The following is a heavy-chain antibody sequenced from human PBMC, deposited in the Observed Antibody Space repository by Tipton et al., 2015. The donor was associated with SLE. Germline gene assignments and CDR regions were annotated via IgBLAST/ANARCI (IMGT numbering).Heavy chain of an antibody. CDR3: ARAHTYYYNSSGYYGGWYYLYY. CDR2: IYYRGNT. J-gene: IGHJ4*02. CDR1: GGSISSYY. D-gene: IGHD3-22*01. Sequence: TLSLTCTVSGGSISSYYWTWIRQSPGKGLEWIGNIYYRGNTNYNPSLKSRVTISVDTSKNQFSLKLSSVTAADTAVYYCARAHTYYYNSSGYYGGWYYLYYWGQGTLVTVSS. V-gene: IGHV4-59*01.